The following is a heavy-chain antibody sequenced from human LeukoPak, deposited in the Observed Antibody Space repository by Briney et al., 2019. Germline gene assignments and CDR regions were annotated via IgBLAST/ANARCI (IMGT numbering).Heavy chain of an antibody. CDR1: GGSFSGYY. D-gene: IGHD6-13*01. CDR2: INHSGST. J-gene: IGHJ6*02. V-gene: IGHV4-34*01. Sequence: SETLSLTCAVYGGSFSGYYWSWIRQPPGKGLEWIGEINHSGSTNYNPSLKSRVTISVNTSKNQFSLKLSSVTAADTAVYYCARIAAAGLVYGMDVWDQGTTVTVSS. CDR3: ARIAAAGLVYGMDV.